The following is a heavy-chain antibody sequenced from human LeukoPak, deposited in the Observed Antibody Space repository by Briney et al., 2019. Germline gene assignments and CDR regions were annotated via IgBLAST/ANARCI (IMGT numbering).Heavy chain of an antibody. D-gene: IGHD2-2*01. CDR1: GGSISSYY. Sequence: PSETLSLTCTVSGGSISSYYWSWIRQPPGKGLEWIGYIYYSGSTNYNPSLKSRVTTSVDTSKNQFSLKLSSVTAADTAVYYCARVVVVPVPHGYYYYGMGVWGQGTTVTVSS. CDR3: ARVVVVPVPHGYYYYGMGV. CDR2: IYYSGST. J-gene: IGHJ6*02. V-gene: IGHV4-59*01.